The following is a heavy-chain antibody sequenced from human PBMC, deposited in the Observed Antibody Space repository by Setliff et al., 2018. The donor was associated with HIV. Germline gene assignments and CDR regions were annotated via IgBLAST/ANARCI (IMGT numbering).Heavy chain of an antibody. J-gene: IGHJ4*02. CDR1: GFMFSNYA. Sequence: GGSLRLSCAVSGFMFSNYAMNWVRQGPGRELEWVSAIRGNGVDRFYTDSVRGRFTISRDNSKNTLYLQMNSLRAEDTAVYYCARATRGYSYGSYDYWGQGTLVTVSS. CDR2: IRGNGVDR. V-gene: IGHV3-23*01. CDR3: ARATRGYSYGSYDY. D-gene: IGHD5-18*01.